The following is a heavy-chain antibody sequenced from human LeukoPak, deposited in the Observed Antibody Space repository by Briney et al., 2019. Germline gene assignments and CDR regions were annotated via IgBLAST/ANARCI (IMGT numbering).Heavy chain of an antibody. Sequence: SETLSLTCTVSGGSISTSNYYWGWIRQPPGKGLEWIGNIFYSGSTYYSPSLKSRVTISVDTSKNQFSLKLSSVTAADTAVYYCASGGMRGAARLLFVYWGQGTLVTVSS. D-gene: IGHD6-6*01. CDR3: ASGGMRGAARLLFVY. CDR1: GGSISTSNYY. J-gene: IGHJ4*02. CDR2: IFYSGST. V-gene: IGHV4-39*07.